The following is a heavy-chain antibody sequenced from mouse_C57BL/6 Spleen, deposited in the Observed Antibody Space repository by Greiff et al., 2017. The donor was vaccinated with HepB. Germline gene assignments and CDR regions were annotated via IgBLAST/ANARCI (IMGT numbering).Heavy chain of an antibody. CDR1: GYTFTSYW. V-gene: IGHV1-50*01. CDR2: IDPSDSYT. Sequence: VQLQQPGAELVKPGASVKLSCKASGYTFTSYWMQWVKQRPGQGLEWIGEIDPSDSYTNYNQKFKGKATLTVDTSSSTAYMQLSSLTSEDSAVYYCARTLLSTVVARDYAMDYWGQGTSVTVSS. J-gene: IGHJ4*01. D-gene: IGHD1-1*01. CDR3: ARTLLSTVVARDYAMDY.